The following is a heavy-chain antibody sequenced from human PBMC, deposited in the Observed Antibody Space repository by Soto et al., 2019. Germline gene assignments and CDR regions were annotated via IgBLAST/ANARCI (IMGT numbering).Heavy chain of an antibody. Sequence: GGSLRLSCAASGFTFSSYSMNWVRQAPGKGLEWVSYISSSSSSIYYADSVKGRFTISRDNAKNTLYLQMNSLRAEDTAVYYCAKVAGPTGYYYMDVWGKGTTVTVSS. CDR2: ISSSSSSI. V-gene: IGHV3-48*01. D-gene: IGHD4-17*01. J-gene: IGHJ6*03. CDR1: GFTFSSYS. CDR3: AKVAGPTGYYYMDV.